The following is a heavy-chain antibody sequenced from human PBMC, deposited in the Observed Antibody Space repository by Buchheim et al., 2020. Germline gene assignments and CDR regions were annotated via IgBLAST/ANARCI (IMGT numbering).Heavy chain of an antibody. CDR1: GFTFSNYA. CDR3: MHSCWGAGHT. J-gene: IGHJ4*02. D-gene: IGHD1-26*01. V-gene: IGHV3-23*01. CDR2: IGGTT. Sequence: EVKLLESGGGLVQPGGSLRLPCVASGFTFSNYAMTWVRQAPGKGLEWVSAIGGTTYYADSVKGRFTISRDNSKNTLYLQMNSLRPEDTAVYYCMHSCWGAGHTWGQGTL.